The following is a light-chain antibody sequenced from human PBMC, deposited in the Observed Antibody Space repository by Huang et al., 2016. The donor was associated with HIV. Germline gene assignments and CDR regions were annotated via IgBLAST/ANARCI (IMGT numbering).Light chain of an antibody. CDR2: WAS. Sequence: RATINCSSSRSILYNSNNKNYLAWHQQKPGKSPQLLIYWASTRESGVPDRFSGRGSDTDFTRTISILQAEDVEVYFFQQYYTTPGTFGPGTTVHIK. V-gene: IGKV4-1*01. CDR1: RSILYNSNNKNY. CDR3: QQYYTTPGT. J-gene: IGKJ3*01.